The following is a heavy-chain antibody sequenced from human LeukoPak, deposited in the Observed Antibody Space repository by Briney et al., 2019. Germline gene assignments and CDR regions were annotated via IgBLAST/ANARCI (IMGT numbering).Heavy chain of an antibody. CDR2: IYYSGST. V-gene: IGHV4-59*08. Sequence: SETLSLTCTVSGGSISSYYWSWIRQPPGKGLEWIGYIYYSGSTNYNPSLKSRVTISVDTSKNQFSLKLSSVTAADTAVYYCARRQSNYYYYYGMDVWGQGTTVTVPS. CDR3: ARRQSNYYYYYGMDV. J-gene: IGHJ6*02. CDR1: GGSISSYY. D-gene: IGHD4-11*01.